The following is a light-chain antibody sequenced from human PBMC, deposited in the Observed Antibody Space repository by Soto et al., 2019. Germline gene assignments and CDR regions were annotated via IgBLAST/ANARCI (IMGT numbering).Light chain of an antibody. Sequence: EIVLTQSPSTLSLSPGERATLSCRASQSVSSYLAWYQQKPGQAPRLLIYDASNRATGIPARFSGSGSGTEFTLTISSLQSEDFAVYYCQQYYRWPQTFGQGTKVDIK. CDR2: DAS. CDR1: QSVSSY. J-gene: IGKJ1*01. CDR3: QQYYRWPQT. V-gene: IGKV3-15*01.